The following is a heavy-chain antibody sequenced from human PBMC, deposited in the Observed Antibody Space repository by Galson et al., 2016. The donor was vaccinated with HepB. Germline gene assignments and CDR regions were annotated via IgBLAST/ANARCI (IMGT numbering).Heavy chain of an antibody. J-gene: IGHJ4*02. CDR1: GFTFSSYG. CDR2: IWYDGSNK. V-gene: IGHV3-33*01. CDR3: ARDPNDFWSGDYRGGGDY. Sequence: SLRLSCAASGFTFSSYGMHWVRQAPGKGLEWVAVIWYDGSNKYYADSVKGRFTISRDNSKNTLYLQMNSLRAEDTAVYYCARDPNDFWSGDYRGGGDYWGQGTLVTVSS. D-gene: IGHD3-3*01.